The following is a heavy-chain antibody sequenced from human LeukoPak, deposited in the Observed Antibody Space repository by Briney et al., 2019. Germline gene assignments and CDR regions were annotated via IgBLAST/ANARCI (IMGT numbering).Heavy chain of an antibody. CDR3: ARDKNYDILTGYSPP. CDR2: ISSNGGST. Sequence: GGSLRLSCSASRFTFSSYAMHWVRQAPGKGLEYVSAISSNGGSTYYADSVKGRFTISRDNAKNSLYLQMNSLRAEDTAVYYCARDKNYDILTGYSPPWGQGTLVTVSS. CDR1: RFTFSSYA. D-gene: IGHD3-9*01. V-gene: IGHV3-64*04. J-gene: IGHJ5*02.